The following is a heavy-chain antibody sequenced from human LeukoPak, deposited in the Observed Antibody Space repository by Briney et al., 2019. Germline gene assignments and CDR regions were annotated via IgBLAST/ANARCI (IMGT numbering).Heavy chain of an antibody. Sequence: GRSLRLSCAASGFTFDDYAMHWVRHAPGKGLEWVSGISWNSGSIGYADSVKGRFTISRDNAKNSLYLQMNSLRAGDTALYYCAKGSGVAVAGLDYWGQGTLVTVSS. J-gene: IGHJ4*02. CDR2: ISWNSGSI. CDR3: AKGSGVAVAGLDY. CDR1: GFTFDDYA. V-gene: IGHV3-9*01. D-gene: IGHD6-19*01.